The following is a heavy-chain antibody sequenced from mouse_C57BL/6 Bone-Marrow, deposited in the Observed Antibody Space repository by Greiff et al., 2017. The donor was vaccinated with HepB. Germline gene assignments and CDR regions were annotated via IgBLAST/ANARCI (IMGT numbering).Heavy chain of an antibody. J-gene: IGHJ3*01. Sequence: EVQVVESGGGLVQPGGSLKLSCAASGFTFSDYYMYWVRQTPEKRLEWVAYISNGGGSTYYPDTVKGRFTISRDNAKNTLYLQMSRLKSEDTAMYYCARQGRGWFAYWGQGTLVTVSA. CDR3: ARQGRGWFAY. V-gene: IGHV5-12*01. CDR1: GFTFSDYY. CDR2: ISNGGGST.